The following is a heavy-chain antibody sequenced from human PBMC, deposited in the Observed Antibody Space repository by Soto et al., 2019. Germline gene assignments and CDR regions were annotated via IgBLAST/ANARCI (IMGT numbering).Heavy chain of an antibody. D-gene: IGHD6-19*01. J-gene: IGHJ4*02. Sequence: QLQLQESGPGLVKPSETLSLTCTVSGGSISSSSYYWGWIRQPPGKGLEWIGSIYYSGSTYYNPYIKSRVTISVDTSKNQFSLKLSSVTAADTAVYYCARHVAGYSSGLDYWGQGTLVTVSS. CDR1: GGSISSSSYY. CDR2: IYYSGST. V-gene: IGHV4-39*01. CDR3: ARHVAGYSSGLDY.